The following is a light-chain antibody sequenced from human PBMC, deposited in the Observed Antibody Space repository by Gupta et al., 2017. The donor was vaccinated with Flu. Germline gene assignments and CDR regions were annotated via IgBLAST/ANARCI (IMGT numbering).Light chain of an antibody. CDR3: SSYRDTNV. V-gene: IGLV2-11*01. Sequence: QSALTQPRSVSGSPGQSVAISCTGTSCDVGAYEHVSWYQQHTGQAPKLISYDVNKRPSGVPYWFTGSRSGNTASMTIAGVQAEDEDDYHCSSYRDTNVFGGGTRLTVL. J-gene: IGLJ3*02. CDR2: DVN. CDR1: SCDVGAYEH.